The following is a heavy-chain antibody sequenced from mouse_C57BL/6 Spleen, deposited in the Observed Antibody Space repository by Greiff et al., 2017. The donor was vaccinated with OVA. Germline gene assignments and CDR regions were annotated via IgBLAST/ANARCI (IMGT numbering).Heavy chain of an antibody. V-gene: IGHV1-52*01. CDR3: ASIYYCSYYAMDY. Sequence: QVQLQQPGAELVRPGSSVKLSCKASGYTFTSYWMHWVKQRPIQGLEWIGNIDPSDSETHYNQKFKDKATLTVDKSSSTAYMQLSSLTSEAPAVYYCASIYYCSYYAMDYFGHGTSCTVS. D-gene: IGHD2-1*01. CDR2: IDPSDSET. CDR1: GYTFTSYW. J-gene: IGHJ4*01.